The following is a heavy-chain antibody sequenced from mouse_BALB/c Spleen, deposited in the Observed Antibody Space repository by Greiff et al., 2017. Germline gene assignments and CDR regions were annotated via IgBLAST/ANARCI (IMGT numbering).Heavy chain of an antibody. D-gene: IGHD1-1*01. CDR1: GFTFSSFG. CDR2: ISSGSSTI. Sequence: EVHLVESGGGLVQPGGSRKLSCAASGFTFSSFGMHWVRQAPEKGLEWVAYISSGSSTIYYADTVKGRFTISRDNPKNTLFLQMTSLRSEDTAMYYCARNYGSRSAWFAYWGQGTLVTVSA. V-gene: IGHV5-17*02. CDR3: ARNYGSRSAWFAY. J-gene: IGHJ3*01.